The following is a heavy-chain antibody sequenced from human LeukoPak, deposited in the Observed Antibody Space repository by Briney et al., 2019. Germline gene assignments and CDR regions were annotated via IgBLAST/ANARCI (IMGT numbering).Heavy chain of an antibody. V-gene: IGHV4-59*01. CDR2: IHYSGSI. CDR1: GGSISSYY. Sequence: PSETLSLTCTVSGGSISSYYWSWIRQPPGKALEWIGYIHYSGSINYNPSLKSRVTISVDTYKDQFSLKLSSVTAADTAVYYCARDNLRSGSIFDYWGQGTLVTVSS. CDR3: ARDNLRSGSIFDY. J-gene: IGHJ4*02. D-gene: IGHD1-26*01.